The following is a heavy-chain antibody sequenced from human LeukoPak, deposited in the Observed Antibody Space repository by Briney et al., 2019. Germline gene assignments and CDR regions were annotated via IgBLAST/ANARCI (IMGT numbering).Heavy chain of an antibody. V-gene: IGHV3-48*03. Sequence: PGGSLRLSCAASGFSFSSYEMNWVRQAPGKGLEWVSYITNSGSTMSYADSVKGRFTISRDNAKNSLFLQMNSLRAEDTAVYYCARGRLALYFGDDFWGQGPLVTVSS. J-gene: IGHJ4*02. CDR3: ARGRLALYFGDDF. CDR1: GFSFSSYE. CDR2: ITNSGSTM. D-gene: IGHD3-10*01.